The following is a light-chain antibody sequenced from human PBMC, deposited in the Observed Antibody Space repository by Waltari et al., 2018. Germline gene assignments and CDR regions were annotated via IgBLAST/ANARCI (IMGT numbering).Light chain of an antibody. CDR1: QSVSSK. CDR3: QQYRKWPPVT. V-gene: IGKV3-15*01. Sequence: ETVMTQSPSTLSVSPGESATISCRASQSVSSKLAWYQQEPGQAPRLRIYDASTRATGIPGRFIGSGSGTEFTVTISSLQSEEFALYFCQQYRKWPPVTFGHGPKVEIQ. CDR2: DAS. J-gene: IGKJ1*01.